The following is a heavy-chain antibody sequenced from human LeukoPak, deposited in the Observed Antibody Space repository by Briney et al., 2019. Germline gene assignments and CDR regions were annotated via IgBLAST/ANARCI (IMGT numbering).Heavy chain of an antibody. CDR3: ARDRIYYDSSGYYYIPTYDY. V-gene: IGHV1-69*13. D-gene: IGHD3-22*01. J-gene: IGHJ4*02. Sequence: SVKVSCKASGGTFSSYAISWVRQAPGQGLEWMGGIIPIFGTANYAQKFQGRVTITADESTSTAYMELSSLRSEDTAVYYCARDRIYYDSSGYYYIPTYDYWGQGTLVTVSS. CDR1: GGTFSSYA. CDR2: IIPIFGTA.